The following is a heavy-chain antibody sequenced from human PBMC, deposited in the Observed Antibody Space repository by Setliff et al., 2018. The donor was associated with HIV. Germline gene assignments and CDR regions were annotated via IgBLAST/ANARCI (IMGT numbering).Heavy chain of an antibody. V-gene: IGHV7-4-1*02. Sequence: ASVKVSCKAFTNDFSSQSFSWVRQAPGQGLEWMGWINTNTGNPTYAQAFTGRFVFSLDTSVSTAYLQISSLKAEDTAVYYCARDVKYYYASSGYWFYYWGQGTLVTVSS. D-gene: IGHD3-22*01. CDR2: INTNTGNP. CDR1: TNDFSSQS. CDR3: ARDVKYYYASSGYWFYY. J-gene: IGHJ4*02.